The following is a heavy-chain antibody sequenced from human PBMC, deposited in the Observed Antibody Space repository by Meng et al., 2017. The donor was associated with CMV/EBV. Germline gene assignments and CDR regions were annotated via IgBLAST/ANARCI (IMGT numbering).Heavy chain of an antibody. J-gene: IGHJ4*02. CDR3: ARGRLGGSFDY. V-gene: IGHV4-34*01. D-gene: IGHD1-26*01. CDR1: GGSFSGYY. Sequence: SETLSLTCAVYGGSFSGYYWSWIRQPPGKGLEWIGEINHRGSTNYNPSLKSRVTISVDTSKNQFSLKLSSVTAADTAVYYCARGRLGGSFDYWGRGTLVTVSS. CDR2: INHRGST.